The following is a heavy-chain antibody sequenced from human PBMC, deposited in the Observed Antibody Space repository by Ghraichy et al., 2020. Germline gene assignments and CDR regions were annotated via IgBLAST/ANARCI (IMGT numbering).Heavy chain of an antibody. V-gene: IGHV3-53*01. CDR3: ARGGWPGRVRFLEWLLWD. CDR2: IYSGGST. J-gene: IGHJ4*02. D-gene: IGHD3-3*01. CDR1: GFTVSSNY. Sequence: GGSLRLSCAASGFTVSSNYMSWVRQAPGKGLEWVSVIYSGGSTYYADSVKGRFTISRDNSKNTLYLQMNSLRAEDTAVYYCARGGWPGRVRFLEWLLWDWGQGTLVTVSS.